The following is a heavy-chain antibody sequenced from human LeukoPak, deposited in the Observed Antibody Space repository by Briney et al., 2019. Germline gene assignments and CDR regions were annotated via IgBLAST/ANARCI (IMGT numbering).Heavy chain of an antibody. J-gene: IGHJ3*02. CDR2: IYHSGST. D-gene: IGHD3-22*01. CDR3: ARGYYDSSGYSDAFDI. Sequence: PSETLSLTCTVSGGSISSSSYYWGWIRQPPGKGLEWIGYIYHSGSTYYNPSLKSRVTISVDRSKNQFSLKLSSVTAADTAVYYCARGYYDSSGYSDAFDIWGQGTMVTVSS. CDR1: GGSISSSSYY. V-gene: IGHV4-39*07.